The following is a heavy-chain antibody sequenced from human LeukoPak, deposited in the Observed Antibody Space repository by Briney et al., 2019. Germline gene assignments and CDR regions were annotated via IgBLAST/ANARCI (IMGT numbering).Heavy chain of an antibody. Sequence: GGSLRLSCVASGVTLSSYGMHWVRQARGKGLEWGGVMSYDESKRYYADSVKGRFTISRDNSKNTLYVQMNSLRADDTAVYSCSRGRIDFWSCDLWGQGTLVTVSS. J-gene: IGHJ4*02. V-gene: IGHV3-30-3*01. CDR2: MSYDESKR. CDR3: SRGRIDFWSCDL. CDR1: GVTLSSYG. D-gene: IGHD3-3*01.